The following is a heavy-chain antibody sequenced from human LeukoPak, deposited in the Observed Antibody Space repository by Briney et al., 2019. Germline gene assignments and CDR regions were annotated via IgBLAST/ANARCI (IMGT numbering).Heavy chain of an antibody. CDR1: GFSFSSYN. CDR3: ARDPYSGTYGDTYYYYMDV. CDR2: ITSSSTYT. V-gene: IGHV3-21*01. Sequence: GGSLRLSCAASGFSFSSYNMNWVRQTPGKGLEWVSSITSSSTYTFYADSVKGRFTISRNNVRNSLYLQMDSLRAEDTAVYYFARDPYSGTYGDTYYYYMDVWGKGTTVTISS. D-gene: IGHD1-26*01. J-gene: IGHJ6*03.